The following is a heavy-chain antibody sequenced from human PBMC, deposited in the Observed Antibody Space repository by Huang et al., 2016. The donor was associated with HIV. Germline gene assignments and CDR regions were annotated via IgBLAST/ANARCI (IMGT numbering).Heavy chain of an antibody. CDR2: IHLRYVST. J-gene: IGHJ4*02. CDR1: GYAFTSYY. D-gene: IGHD3-22*01. Sequence: QVQLVQSGAEVKKPGASVKVSCKASGYAFTSYYMHWVRQAPGQGLEWMGIIHLRYVSTRYAQKFQGRVTTTRDTATKTVFMELSSLRAADTVVYYCARDRDFYDSSGYWGFNYFDYWGQGTLVTVSS. CDR3: ARDRDFYDSSGYWGFNYFDY. V-gene: IGHV1-46*01.